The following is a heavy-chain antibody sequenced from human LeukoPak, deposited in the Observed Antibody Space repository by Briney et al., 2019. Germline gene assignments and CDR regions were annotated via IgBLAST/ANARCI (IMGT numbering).Heavy chain of an antibody. CDR2: INPSGGST. D-gene: IGHD5-18*01. J-gene: IGHJ6*02. CDR1: GYTFTSYY. V-gene: IGHV1-46*01. CDR3: ARGGYSYGYPNYYYYYGMDV. Sequence: ASVKVSCKASGYTFTSYYMHWVRQAPGQGLEWMGIINPSGGSTSYAQKFQGRVTMTRDTSTSTVYMELSSLRSEDTAVYYCARGGYSYGYPNYYYYYGMDVWGQGTTVTVSS.